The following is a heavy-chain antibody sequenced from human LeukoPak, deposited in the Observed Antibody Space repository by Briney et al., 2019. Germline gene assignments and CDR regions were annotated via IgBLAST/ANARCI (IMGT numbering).Heavy chain of an antibody. V-gene: IGHV3-33*01. D-gene: IGHD5-12*01. CDR1: GFTFSSYG. CDR3: AREGGYSGYSFDY. Sequence: GRSLRLSCAASGFTFSSYGMHWVRQAPGKGLEWVAVIWYDGSNKYYADSVKGRFTISRDNSKNTLYLQMNSLRAEDTAVYYCAREGGYSGYSFDYWGQGTLVTVSS. J-gene: IGHJ4*02. CDR2: IWYDGSNK.